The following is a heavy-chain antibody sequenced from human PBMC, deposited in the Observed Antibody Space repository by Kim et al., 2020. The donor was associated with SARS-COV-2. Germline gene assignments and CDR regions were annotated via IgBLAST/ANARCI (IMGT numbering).Heavy chain of an antibody. V-gene: IGHV3-23*01. D-gene: IGHD3-10*01. CDR3: AKARRAGFGELPY. Sequence: GGSLRLSCAASGFTFSSYAMSWVRQAPGKGLEWVSAISGSGGSTYYADSEKGRFTISRDNSKNTLYLQMNSLRAEDTAVYYCAKARRAGFGELPYWGQGTLVTVSS. CDR1: GFTFSSYA. CDR2: ISGSGGST. J-gene: IGHJ4*02.